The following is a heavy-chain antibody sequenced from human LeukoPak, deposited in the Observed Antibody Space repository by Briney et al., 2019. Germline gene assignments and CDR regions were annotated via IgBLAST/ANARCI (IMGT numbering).Heavy chain of an antibody. CDR3: ARDIRGRVVPPTLGSDY. J-gene: IGHJ4*02. Sequence: GGSLGLSCAASGFTFSSYAMHWVRQAPGKGLEWVAVISYDGSNKYYADSVKGRFTISRDNSKNTLYLQMNSLRAEDTAVYYCARDIRGRVVPPTLGSDYWGQGTLVTVSS. CDR2: ISYDGSNK. V-gene: IGHV3-30-3*01. CDR1: GFTFSSYA. D-gene: IGHD3-16*01.